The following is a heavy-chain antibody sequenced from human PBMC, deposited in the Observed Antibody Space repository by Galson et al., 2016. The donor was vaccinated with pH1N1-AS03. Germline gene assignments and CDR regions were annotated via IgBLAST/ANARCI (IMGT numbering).Heavy chain of an antibody. Sequence: SLRLSCAGSGFTFDAYAMHWVRQAPGKGREWVSGIDRNSGTIDYTGSVKGRFTISRDNAKNSLYLQMKSLGADETALYTCAKSPGYCSAGSCSDLGDFDYWGQGTLVTVSS. CDR3: AKSPGYCSAGSCSDLGDFDY. V-gene: IGHV3-9*01. CDR1: GFTFDAYA. D-gene: IGHD2-15*01. J-gene: IGHJ4*02. CDR2: IDRNSGTI.